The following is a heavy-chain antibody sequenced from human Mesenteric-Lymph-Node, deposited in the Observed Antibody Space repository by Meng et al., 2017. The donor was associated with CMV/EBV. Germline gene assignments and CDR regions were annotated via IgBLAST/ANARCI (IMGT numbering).Heavy chain of an antibody. J-gene: IGHJ5*01. V-gene: IGHV1-18*01. CDR1: GYTFTNYG. Sequence: ASVKVSCKASGYTFTNYGISWVRQAPGQGLEWMGWISAYFGNTYYAQKVQGRVTMTTDTSTNTAYMELGSLTSDDTAVYFCARGPVGAPSFGWIDSWGQGTLVTAPQ. CDR3: ARGPVGAPSFGWIDS. D-gene: IGHD3-16*01. CDR2: ISAYFGNT.